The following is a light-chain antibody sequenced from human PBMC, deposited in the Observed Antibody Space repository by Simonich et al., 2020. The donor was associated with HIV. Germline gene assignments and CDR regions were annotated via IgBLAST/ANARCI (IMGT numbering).Light chain of an antibody. V-gene: IGLV2-14*01. CDR2: DVS. CDR3: SSYTSTNSWV. Sequence: QSALTQPASVSGSPGQSITISCTGTSSDVGGYSYVSWFQQHPGKAPKLMIYDVSKRPSGVSNRFSGSKSGNTASLTISGLQAEDEADYYCSSYTSTNSWVFGGGTKVTVL. CDR1: SSDVGGYSY. J-gene: IGLJ3*02.